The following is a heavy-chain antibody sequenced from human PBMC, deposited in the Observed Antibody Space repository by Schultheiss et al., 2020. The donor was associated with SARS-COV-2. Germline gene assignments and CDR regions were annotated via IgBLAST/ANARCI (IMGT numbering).Heavy chain of an antibody. J-gene: IGHJ5*02. CDR3: ARVHYGDPNWFDP. Sequence: GESLKISCKASGYTFTGYYLHWVRQAPGQGLEWMGWISAYNGNTNSAQKVQDRVTMTTDTSTSTAYMELRSLRSDDTAVYYCARVHYGDPNWFDPWGQGTLVTVSS. V-gene: IGHV1-18*01. CDR2: ISAYNGNT. D-gene: IGHD4-17*01. CDR1: GYTFTGYY.